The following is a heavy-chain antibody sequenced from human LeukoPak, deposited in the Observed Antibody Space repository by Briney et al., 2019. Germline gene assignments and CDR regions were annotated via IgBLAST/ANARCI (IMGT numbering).Heavy chain of an antibody. V-gene: IGHV3-13*01. J-gene: IGHJ4*02. CDR3: ARDSGSQLRGNYFDY. CDR2: IGSAGDT. D-gene: IGHD1-26*01. CDR1: GFTFSSYD. Sequence: PGGSLRLSCAASGFTFSSYDMHWVRQVTGKGLEWVSGIGSAGDTYYPDSVKGRFTISRDNSKNTLYLQMNSLRAEDTAVYYCARDSGSQLRGNYFDYWGQGTLVTVSS.